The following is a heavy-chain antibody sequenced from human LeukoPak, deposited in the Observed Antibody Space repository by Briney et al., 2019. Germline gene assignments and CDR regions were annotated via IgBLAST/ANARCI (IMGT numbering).Heavy chain of an antibody. CDR2: IWYDESNQ. CDR1: GFTFRNHG. V-gene: IGHV3-33*01. J-gene: IGHJ6*04. Sequence: PGGSLRLSCAASGFTFRNHGMHWVRQAPGKGLEWVAVIWYDESNQYYADSVKGRYTISRDSSKNTLYLQMNSLRAEDTAVYYCARDISARRLDVWGKGTTVTVSS. CDR3: ARDISARRLDV. D-gene: IGHD3-16*01.